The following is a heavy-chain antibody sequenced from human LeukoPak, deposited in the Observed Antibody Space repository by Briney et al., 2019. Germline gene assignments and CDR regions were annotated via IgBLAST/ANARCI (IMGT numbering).Heavy chain of an antibody. CDR1: GDSVSGFY. V-gene: IGHV4-59*08. D-gene: IGHD2-8*01. J-gene: IGHJ5*01. CDR3: VLAPNSNWFDF. Sequence: NPSEALSLTCSVSGDSVSGFYWNWIRQSPGTGLEWIGNIHYSGNSNYNPSPKSRVTMSIDTSRYQFFLKLNSVTAADTAVYYCVLAPNSNWFDFWGQGTQVTVSS. CDR2: IHYSGNS.